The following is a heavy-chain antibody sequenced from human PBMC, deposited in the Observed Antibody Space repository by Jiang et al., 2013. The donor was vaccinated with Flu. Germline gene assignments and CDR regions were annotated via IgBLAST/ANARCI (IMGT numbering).Heavy chain of an antibody. J-gene: IGHJ4*02. V-gene: IGHV3-30-3*01. CDR3: ARDTYSTNWVFDY. Sequence: LVESGGGVVQPGRSLRLSCAASGFSFRSYAMHWVRQSPGKGLEWVAVTSYDGSNIYYADSVKGRFTISRDNSKSTLYLQMNSLGVEDTAVYFCARDTYSTNWVFDYWGQGTLVTVSS. D-gene: IGHD6-13*01. CDR1: GFSFRSYA. CDR2: TSYDGSNI.